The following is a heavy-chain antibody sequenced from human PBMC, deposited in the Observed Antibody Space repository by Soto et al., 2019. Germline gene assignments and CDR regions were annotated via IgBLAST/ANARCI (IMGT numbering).Heavy chain of an antibody. J-gene: IGHJ4*02. D-gene: IGHD4-4*01. V-gene: IGHV4-39*01. CDR3: ARHAVSSHYSAFDY. CDR2: ISYSGST. Sequence: SETLSLTCTVSGGSISSSDYYWGWIRQAPGKGLEWIGSISYSGSTYYTPSLKSRVTISVDTSKNQFSLKLTSVTAADTAVYNCARHAVSSHYSAFDYWGQGTLVTVSS. CDR1: GGSISSSDYY.